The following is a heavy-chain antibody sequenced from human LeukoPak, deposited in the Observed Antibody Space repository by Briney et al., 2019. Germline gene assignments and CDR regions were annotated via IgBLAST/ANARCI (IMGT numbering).Heavy chain of an antibody. Sequence: GGSLRLSCAAPGFTFSSYAMHWVRQAPGKGLEWVAVISYDGGNKYYADSVKGRFTTSRDNSKNTLYLQMNSLSAEDTAMYYCARDRGQYYYDSSGYNHLFDYWGQGTLVTVSS. V-gene: IGHV3-30*04. CDR3: ARDRGQYYYDSSGYNHLFDY. CDR2: ISYDGGNK. D-gene: IGHD3-22*01. J-gene: IGHJ4*02. CDR1: GFTFSSYA.